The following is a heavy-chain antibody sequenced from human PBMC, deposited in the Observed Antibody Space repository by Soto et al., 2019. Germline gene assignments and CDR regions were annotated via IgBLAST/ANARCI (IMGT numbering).Heavy chain of an antibody. D-gene: IGHD3-3*01. J-gene: IGHJ6*02. Sequence: QVQLVESGGGVVQPGRSLRLSCAASGFTFSSYAMHWVRQAPGKGLEWVAVISYDGSNKYYADSVKGRFTISRDNSKNPLYLKMNSVRVEDTAVYYCARGPQGYDFGGGYWINPKENYSYYYGMDVWGQGTTVTVSS. CDR3: ARGPQGYDFGGGYWINPKENYSYYYGMDV. CDR2: ISYDGSNK. V-gene: IGHV3-30-3*01. CDR1: GFTFSSYA.